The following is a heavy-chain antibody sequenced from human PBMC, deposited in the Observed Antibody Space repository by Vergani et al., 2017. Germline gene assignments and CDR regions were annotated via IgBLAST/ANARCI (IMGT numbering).Heavy chain of an antibody. CDR2: IKSKTDGGTT. V-gene: IGHV3-15*01. CDR3: AKASQVVVVTGDAFDI. Sequence: EVQLVESGGGLVQPGGSLRLSCAASGFTFSNAWMSWVRQAPGKGLEWVGRIKSKTDGGTTDYAAPVKGRFTISRDDSKNTLYLQMNSLRAEGTAVYYCAKASQVVVVTGDAFDIWGQGTMVTVSS. CDR1: GFTFSNAW. D-gene: IGHD2-21*02. J-gene: IGHJ3*02.